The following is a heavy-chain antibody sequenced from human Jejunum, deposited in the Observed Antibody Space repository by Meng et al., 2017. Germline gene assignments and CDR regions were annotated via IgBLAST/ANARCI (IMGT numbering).Heavy chain of an antibody. J-gene: IGHJ4*02. CDR2: INRSGST. D-gene: IGHD3-3*01. Sequence: VPPPQWGAGLLKPSEPLSLTVAVNGGSFGTYYWTWFRQSPEKGLEWIGEINRSGSTSSNPSLKSRVAISMDTSKNQFFLRLDSVTAADTAVYYCARGRSIDFRLAKYDYWGQGTLVTVSS. CDR3: ARGRSIDFRLAKYDY. CDR1: GGSFGTYY. V-gene: IGHV4-34*01.